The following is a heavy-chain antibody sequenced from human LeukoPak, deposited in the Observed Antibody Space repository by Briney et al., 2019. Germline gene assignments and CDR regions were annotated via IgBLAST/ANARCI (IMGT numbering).Heavy chain of an antibody. J-gene: IGHJ4*02. CDR1: GYTFTGYY. Sequence: ASVKVSCKASGYTFTGYYMHWVRQAPGQGLEWMGWINPNSGGTNYAQKFQGRVTMTRGTSISTAYMELSRLRSDDTAVYYCARDRARNGALLRPLGYWGQGTLVTVSS. CDR3: ARDRARNGALLRPLGY. D-gene: IGHD2-8*01. V-gene: IGHV1-2*02. CDR2: INPNSGGT.